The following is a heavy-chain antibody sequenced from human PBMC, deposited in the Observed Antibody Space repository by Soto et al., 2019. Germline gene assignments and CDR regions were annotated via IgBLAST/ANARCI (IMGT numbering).Heavy chain of an antibody. D-gene: IGHD3-16*01. Sequence: QVQLQQWGAGLLKPSETLSLTCAVYGGSFSGYYWSWIRQPPGKGLEWIGEINHSGSTNYNPSLKSRVTISVETSKNQFSLKLSSVTAADTAVYYCAVGGRRYYYYYMDVWGKGTTVTVSS. J-gene: IGHJ6*03. CDR3: AVGGRRYYYYYMDV. V-gene: IGHV4-34*01. CDR1: GGSFSGYY. CDR2: INHSGST.